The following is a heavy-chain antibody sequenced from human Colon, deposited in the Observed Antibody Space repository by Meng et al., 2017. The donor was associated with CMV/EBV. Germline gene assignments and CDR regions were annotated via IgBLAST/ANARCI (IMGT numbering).Heavy chain of an antibody. CDR2: INWDGRSR. CDR1: GFIFNEFG. D-gene: IGHD3-10*01. Sequence: SWAASGFIFNEFGMNWVRQVPGKGLEWVAGINWDGRSRGHADSVKGRFTISRDNVKRSVDLQMDNLRVEDTALYYCAKDVSDLGSGRYGFDDWGQGILVTVSS. V-gene: IGHV3-20*04. J-gene: IGHJ4*02. CDR3: AKDVSDLGSGRYGFDD.